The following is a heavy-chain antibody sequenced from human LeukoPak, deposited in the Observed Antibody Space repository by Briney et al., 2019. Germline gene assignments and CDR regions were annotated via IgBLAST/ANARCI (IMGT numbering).Heavy chain of an antibody. D-gene: IGHD3-16*01. CDR1: GGSISGSGYY. V-gene: IGHV4-39*07. CDR2: IYHRGST. CDR3: AREGINSRSWGDFDY. Sequence: SETLSLTCTVSGGSISGSGYYWGWIRQAPGKGLEWIGEIYHRGSTNYNPSLKSRVTISVDKSKNQFSLNLSSVTAADTAVYYWAREGINSRSWGDFDYWGQGTLVTVSS. J-gene: IGHJ4*02.